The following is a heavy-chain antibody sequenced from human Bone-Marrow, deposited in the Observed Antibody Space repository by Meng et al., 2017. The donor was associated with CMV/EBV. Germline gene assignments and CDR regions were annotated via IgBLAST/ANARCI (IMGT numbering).Heavy chain of an antibody. CDR2: ISWDGSTT. CDR1: GFTFDDYT. V-gene: IGHV3-43*01. Sequence: GESLKISCAASGFTFDDYTVHWVRQAPGKGLEWVSLISWDGSTTYYADSVKGRFTISRDNTKNSLYLQMNSLRTEDTAFYYCATGLSPAASYYYFDYWGQGTLVTVSS. CDR3: ATGLSPAASYYYFDY. D-gene: IGHD2-2*01. J-gene: IGHJ4*02.